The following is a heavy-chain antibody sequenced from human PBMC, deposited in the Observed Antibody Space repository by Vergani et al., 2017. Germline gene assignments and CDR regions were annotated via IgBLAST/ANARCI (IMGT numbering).Heavy chain of an antibody. D-gene: IGHD6-13*01. CDR1: GFTFSSYS. CDR3: AREGSSSWYNYYYYMDV. CDR2: ISSSSSTI. J-gene: IGHJ6*03. Sequence: VQLVESGGGLVKPGGSLRLSCAASGFTFSSYSMNWVRQAPGKGLEWVSYISSSSSTIYYADSVKGRFTISRDNAKNSLYLQMNSLRAEDTAVYYCAREGSSSWYNYYYYMDVWGKGTTVTVSS. V-gene: IGHV3-48*04.